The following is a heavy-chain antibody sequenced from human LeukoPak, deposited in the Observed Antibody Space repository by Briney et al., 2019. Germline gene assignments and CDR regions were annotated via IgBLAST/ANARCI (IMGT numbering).Heavy chain of an antibody. Sequence: AGSLQISCKGSGYSFTSYWIGWVRQMPGKGLEWMGIIYPGDSDTRYSPSFPGQVTISADKSITTAYLQWSSLKASDTAMYYCARQSRRSGWGTPQVQHWGQGTLVTVSS. J-gene: IGHJ1*01. V-gene: IGHV5-51*01. D-gene: IGHD6-25*01. CDR3: ARQSRRSGWGTPQVQH. CDR1: GYSFTSYW. CDR2: IYPGDSDT.